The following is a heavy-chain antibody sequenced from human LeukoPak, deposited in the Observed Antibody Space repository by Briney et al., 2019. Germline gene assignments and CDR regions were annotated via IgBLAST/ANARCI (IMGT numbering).Heavy chain of an antibody. CDR3: AREEWESGWPQGEAFDI. CDR1: GDSVSSNSAA. D-gene: IGHD6-19*01. J-gene: IGHJ3*02. V-gene: IGHV6-1*01. CDR2: TYYRSKWYN. Sequence: SQTLSLTCAISGDSVSSNSAAWNWIRQSPSRGLEWLGRTYYRSKWYNDYAVSVKSRITINPDTSKNQFSLQLNSVTPEDTAVYYCAREEWESGWPQGEAFDIWGQGTMVTVSS.